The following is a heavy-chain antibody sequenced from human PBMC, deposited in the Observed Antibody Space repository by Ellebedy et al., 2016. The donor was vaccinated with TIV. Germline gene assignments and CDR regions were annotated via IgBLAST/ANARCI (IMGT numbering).Heavy chain of an antibody. V-gene: IGHV3-21*04. CDR3: ARKTDTGTSGDY. Sequence: GESLKISCAASGFIFSSYTMNWVRQAPGKGLEWVSSISGPSNYIKYADSGKGRFTISRDSSKNTLYLQMNSLRAEDTAMYYCARKTDTGTSGDYWGQGTPVTVSS. CDR1: GFIFSSYT. J-gene: IGHJ4*02. CDR2: ISGPSNYI. D-gene: IGHD1-1*01.